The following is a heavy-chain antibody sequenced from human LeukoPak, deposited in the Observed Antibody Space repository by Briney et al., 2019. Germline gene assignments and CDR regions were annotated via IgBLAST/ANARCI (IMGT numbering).Heavy chain of an antibody. J-gene: IGHJ4*02. Sequence: GRSLRLSCAASGFTFSSYVMHWVRQAPGKGLEWVAVISYDGSNKYYADSVKGRFTISRDNSKNTLYLQMNSLRAEDTAVYYCAKGGLIVYWGQRTLVTASS. V-gene: IGHV3-30*18. CDR1: GFTFSSYV. CDR2: ISYDGSNK. CDR3: AKGGLIVY. D-gene: IGHD2-15*01.